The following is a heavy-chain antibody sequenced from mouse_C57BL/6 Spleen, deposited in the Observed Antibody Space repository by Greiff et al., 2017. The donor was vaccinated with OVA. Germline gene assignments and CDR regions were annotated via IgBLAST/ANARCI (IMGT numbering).Heavy chain of an antibody. J-gene: IGHJ4*01. V-gene: IGHV14-2*01. CDR3: ASTVVSPYAMDY. CDR2: IDPEDGET. CDR1: GFNIKDYY. Sequence: VQLQQSGAELVKPGASVKLSCTASGFNIKDYYMHWVKQRTEQGLEWIGRIDPEDGETKYAAKFQGKATITADTSSNTAYLQLSSLTSEDTAVYYCASTVVSPYAMDYWGQGTSVTVSS. D-gene: IGHD1-1*01.